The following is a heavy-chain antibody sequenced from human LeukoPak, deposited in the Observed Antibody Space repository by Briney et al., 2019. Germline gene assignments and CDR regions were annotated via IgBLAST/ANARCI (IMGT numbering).Heavy chain of an antibody. CDR1: GGSISSSY. J-gene: IGHJ4*02. D-gene: IGHD1-26*01. CDR3: AKGGSYHGY. CDR2: IYSSGST. Sequence: PSETLSLTCTVSGGSISSSYWTWIQQPAGRGLEWIGRIYSSGSTNYSPSLKSRVTMSVDTSKNQFSLKLNSVTAADTAVYYCAKGGSYHGYWGQGTLVTVSS. V-gene: IGHV4-4*07.